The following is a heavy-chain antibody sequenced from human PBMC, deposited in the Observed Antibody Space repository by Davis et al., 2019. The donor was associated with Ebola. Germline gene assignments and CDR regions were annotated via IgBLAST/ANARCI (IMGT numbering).Heavy chain of an antibody. CDR3: ARAQFPTTSDH. Sequence: ASVKVSCKASGGTFSTYTISWVRQAPGQGLEWMGWINPHNGNTNYAQNVQGRVIMTTDTATTTAYMEVGGLRSDDTAVYYCARAQFPTTSDHWGQGTLVTVSS. V-gene: IGHV1-18*01. D-gene: IGHD1-1*01. CDR2: INPHNGNT. CDR1: GGTFSTYT. J-gene: IGHJ4*02.